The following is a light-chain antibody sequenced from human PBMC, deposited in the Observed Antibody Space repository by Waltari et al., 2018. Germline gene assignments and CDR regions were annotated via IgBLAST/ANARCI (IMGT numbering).Light chain of an antibody. J-gene: IGKJ1*01. Sequence: IVMTQSPYSLAVSLGERATINCKYSQSILYNSNDKNYLAWYQQKPGQPPKLLIYWASTRESGVPDRFSGNGSGTDFTLTISSLQAEDVAVYYCQQYYSRRTFGQGTKVEI. V-gene: IGKV4-1*01. CDR3: QQYYSRRT. CDR1: QSILYNSNDKNY. CDR2: WAS.